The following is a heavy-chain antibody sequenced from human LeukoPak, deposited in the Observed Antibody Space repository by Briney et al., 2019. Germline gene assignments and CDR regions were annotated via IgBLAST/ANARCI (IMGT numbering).Heavy chain of an antibody. D-gene: IGHD2-2*01. CDR2: IYHSGST. CDR3: ARAYCSSTSCPPGY. Sequence: PSETLSLTCTVSGGSISSGGYYWSWIRQPPGKGLEWIGYIYHSGSTYYNPSLKSRVTISVDRSKNQFSLKLSSVTAADTAVYYCARAYCSSTSCPPGYWGQGTLVTVSS. V-gene: IGHV4-30-2*01. CDR1: GGSISSGGYY. J-gene: IGHJ4*02.